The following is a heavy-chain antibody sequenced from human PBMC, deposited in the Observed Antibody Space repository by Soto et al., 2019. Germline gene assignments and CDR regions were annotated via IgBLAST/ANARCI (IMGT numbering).Heavy chain of an antibody. CDR3: ARQIYDSDTGPNFQYYFDS. Sequence: GESLKISCKGSGYSFTGYWITWVRQKPGKGLEWMGRIDPSDSQTYYSPSFRGHVTISATKSITTVFLQWSSLRASDTAMYYCARQIYDSDTGPNFQYYFDSWGQGAPVTVSS. D-gene: IGHD3-22*01. CDR1: GYSFTGYW. CDR2: IDPSDSQT. J-gene: IGHJ4*02. V-gene: IGHV5-10-1*01.